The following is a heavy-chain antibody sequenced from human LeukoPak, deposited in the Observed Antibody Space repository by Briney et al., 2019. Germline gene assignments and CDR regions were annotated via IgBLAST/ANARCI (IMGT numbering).Heavy chain of an antibody. CDR2: ISYDGSKK. J-gene: IGHJ4*02. CDR1: GFSFSTFA. D-gene: IGHD3-22*01. Sequence: GGSLRLSCAASGFSFSTFAMHWVRQAPGKGLEWVATISYDGSKKYYADSVRGRFTISREKSKNTLHLQMNSLRAEDTAVYYCARGGDPYDSSGYYIRHKFAGGLSYFDFWGQGTLVTVSS. V-gene: IGHV3-30-3*01. CDR3: ARGGDPYDSSGYYIRHKFAGGLSYFDF.